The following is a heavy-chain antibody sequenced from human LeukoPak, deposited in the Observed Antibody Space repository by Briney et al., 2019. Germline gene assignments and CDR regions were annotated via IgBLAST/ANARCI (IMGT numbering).Heavy chain of an antibody. CDR2: INHSGST. D-gene: IGHD2-15*01. CDR1: GGSFSGYY. Sequence: SETLSLTCAVYGGSFSGYYWSWIRQPPEKGLEWIGEINHSGSTNYNPSLKSRVTISVDTSKNQFSLKLSSVTAADTAVYYCARRRRYCSGGSCYYVWFDPWGQGTLVTVSS. CDR3: ARRRRYCSGGSCYYVWFDP. J-gene: IGHJ5*02. V-gene: IGHV4-34*01.